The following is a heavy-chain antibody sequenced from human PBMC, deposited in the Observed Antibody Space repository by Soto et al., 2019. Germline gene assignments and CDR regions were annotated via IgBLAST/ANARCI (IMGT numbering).Heavy chain of an antibody. J-gene: IGHJ3*02. Sequence: PSETLSLTCAVYGGSFSGYYWSWIRQPPGKGLEWIGEINHSGSTNYNPSLTSRVTISVDTSKNQFSLKLSSVTAADTAVYYCARGRGHIYFIGCSCYKRGPFHIWCQGPIATVS. D-gene: IGHD2-15*01. CDR1: GGSFSGYY. V-gene: IGHV4-34*01. CDR2: INHSGST. CDR3: ARGRGHIYFIGCSCYKRGPFHI.